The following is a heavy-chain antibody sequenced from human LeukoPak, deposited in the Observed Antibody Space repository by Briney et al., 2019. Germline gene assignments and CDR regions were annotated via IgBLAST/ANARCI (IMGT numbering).Heavy chain of an antibody. D-gene: IGHD3-10*01. CDR1: ADSLSSGGHY. J-gene: IGHJ4*02. CDR3: TRGGNRFGGFYFDY. CDR2: IHHSGSS. Sequence: PSETLSLTCTVSADSLSSGGHYWAWIRQLPGKGLESIGFIHHSGSSRHNPSLKDRVAISVDASRKQFALRPSSVTAADTAIYYCTRGGNRFGGFYFDYWGQGIQVIVSS. V-gene: IGHV4-31*03.